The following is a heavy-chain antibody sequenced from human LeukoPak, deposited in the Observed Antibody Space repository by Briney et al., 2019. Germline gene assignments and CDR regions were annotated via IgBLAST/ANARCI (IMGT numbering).Heavy chain of an antibody. V-gene: IGHV3-66*02. CDR2: IYSGGST. CDR3: ARLLAY. CDR1: GFTVSSNY. D-gene: IGHD2-21*01. J-gene: IGHJ4*02. Sequence: PGGSLTLSCAASGFTVSSNYMSWVRQAPGKGLEWVSVIYSGGSTYYADSVKGRFTISRDNSKNTLYLQMNSLRAEDTAVYYCARLLAYWGQGTLVTVSS.